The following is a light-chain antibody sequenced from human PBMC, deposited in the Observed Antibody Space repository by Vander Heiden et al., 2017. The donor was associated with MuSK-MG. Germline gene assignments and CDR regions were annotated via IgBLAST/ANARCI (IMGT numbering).Light chain of an antibody. CDR1: QSVSSSY. J-gene: IGKJ3*01. Sequence: EIVLTQSPGTLSLSPGERATLSCRASQSVSSSYLAWYQQKPGQAPRLLIYGASSSATGIPDRFSGSGSGTDFTLTISILDPEDFAVYYCQQDGSSLFTFGPGTKVDIK. CDR3: QQDGSSLFT. V-gene: IGKV3-20*01. CDR2: GAS.